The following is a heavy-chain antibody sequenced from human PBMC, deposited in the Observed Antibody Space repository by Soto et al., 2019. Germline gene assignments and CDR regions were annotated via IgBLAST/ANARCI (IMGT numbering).Heavy chain of an antibody. CDR3: ARVPPYCSSTSCYKIDYYYMDV. CDR1: GYTFTSYA. D-gene: IGHD2-2*02. CDR2: INAGNGNT. Sequence: QVPLVQSGAEVKKPGASVKVSCKASGYTFTSYAMHWVRQAPGQRLEWMGWINAGNGNTKYSQKLQGRVTITRDTSASTAYMELSSLRSEDTAVYYCARVPPYCSSTSCYKIDYYYMDVWGKGTTVTVSS. V-gene: IGHV1-3*01. J-gene: IGHJ6*03.